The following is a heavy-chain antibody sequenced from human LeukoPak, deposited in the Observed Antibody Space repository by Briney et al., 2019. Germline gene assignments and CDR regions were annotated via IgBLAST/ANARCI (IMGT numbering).Heavy chain of an antibody. CDR3: ASSPPTD. V-gene: IGHV4-39*07. CDR2: INHSGST. J-gene: IGHJ4*02. Sequence: SETLSLTCTVSGGSISSSNYYWGWIRQPPGKGLEWIGEINHSGSTNYNPSLKSRVTISVDTSKNQFSLKLSSVTAADTAVYYCASSPPTDWGQGTLVTVSS. CDR1: GGSISSSNYY.